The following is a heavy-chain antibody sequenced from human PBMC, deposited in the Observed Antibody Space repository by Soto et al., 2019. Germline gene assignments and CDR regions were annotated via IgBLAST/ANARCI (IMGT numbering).Heavy chain of an antibody. J-gene: IGHJ4*02. Sequence: QVQLVESGGGVVQPGRSLRLSCAASGFTFSSYGMHWVRQAPGKGLEWVAVISYDGSNKYYADSVKGRFTISRDNSKNTLYLQMNSLRAEDTAVYYCAKDIRLVEPQSSDYWGQGTLVTVSS. V-gene: IGHV3-30*18. CDR1: GFTFSSYG. CDR3: AKDIRLVEPQSSDY. CDR2: ISYDGSNK. D-gene: IGHD1-26*01.